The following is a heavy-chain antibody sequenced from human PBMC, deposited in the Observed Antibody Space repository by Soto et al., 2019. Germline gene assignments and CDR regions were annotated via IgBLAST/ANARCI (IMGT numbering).Heavy chain of an antibody. CDR2: IRVGGGDT. CDR1: GFTFSSSA. CDR3: AKCSVATVRTSGWCNWFDP. Sequence: EVRLLESGGGLAQPGGSRRLSCAASGFTFSSSAMNWVRQAPGKGLEWVSSIRVGGGDTFYADSVRGRFTVSRDISRNALSLQMNSLRAEDTAIYYCAKCSVATVRTSGWCNWFDPWGQGTLVTVSS. J-gene: IGHJ5*02. D-gene: IGHD6-19*01. V-gene: IGHV3-23*01.